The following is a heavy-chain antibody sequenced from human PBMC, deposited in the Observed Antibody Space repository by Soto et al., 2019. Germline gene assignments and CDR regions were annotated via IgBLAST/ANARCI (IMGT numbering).Heavy chain of an antibody. V-gene: IGHV3-48*02. Sequence: EVQLVESGGGLVQPGGSLRLSCAASGFTFSSSSMNWVRQAPGKGTEWVSYISSSSSTINYADSVSGRFTISRDSAKNSLYLQMNSLRDEVTAVYYGACVHSSGWYKVDYWGQGTLVPVFS. D-gene: IGHD6-19*01. J-gene: IGHJ4*02. CDR1: GFTFSSSS. CDR2: ISSSSSTI. CDR3: ACVHSSGWYKVDY.